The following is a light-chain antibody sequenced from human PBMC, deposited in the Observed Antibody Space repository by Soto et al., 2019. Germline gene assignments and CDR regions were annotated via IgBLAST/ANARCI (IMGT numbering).Light chain of an antibody. CDR3: QQYGSSPVT. CDR2: GAS. CDR1: QSVSSNF. Sequence: EIVLTQSPGNQSLSPGERTTLSCRASQSVSSNFLAWYQQKPGQAPRLLIYGASSRATGIPDRFSGSGSGTDIILAISRLEPEDSAVYYCQQYGSSPVTFGQGTKVEIK. V-gene: IGKV3-20*01. J-gene: IGKJ1*01.